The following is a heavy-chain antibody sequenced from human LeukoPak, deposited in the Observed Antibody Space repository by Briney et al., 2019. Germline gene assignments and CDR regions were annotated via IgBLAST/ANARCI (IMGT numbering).Heavy chain of an antibody. J-gene: IGHJ5*02. V-gene: IGHV4-61*02. CDR1: GGSISSGSYY. CDR3: ARDARGYGGWWFDP. D-gene: IGHD3-22*01. CDR2: IYTSGST. Sequence: SETLSLTCTVSGGSISSGSYYWSWIRQPAGKGLEWIGRIYTSGSTNYNPSLKSRVTISVDTSKNQFSLKLSSVTAADTAVYYCARDARGYGGWWFDPWGQGTLVTVSS.